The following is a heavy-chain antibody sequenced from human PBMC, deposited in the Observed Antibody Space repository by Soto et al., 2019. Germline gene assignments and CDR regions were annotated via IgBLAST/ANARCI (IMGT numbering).Heavy chain of an antibody. Sequence: GGSLRLSCAASGFTFSSYAMHWVRQAPGKGLEWVAVISYDGSNKYYADSVKGRFTISRDSAKNTLFLQMNSLRAEDTAVYYCARGRVGWSGYDPLDYWGQGTLVTVSS. J-gene: IGHJ4*02. CDR1: GFTFSSYA. D-gene: IGHD5-12*01. CDR2: ISYDGSNK. V-gene: IGHV3-30-3*01. CDR3: ARGRVGWSGYDPLDY.